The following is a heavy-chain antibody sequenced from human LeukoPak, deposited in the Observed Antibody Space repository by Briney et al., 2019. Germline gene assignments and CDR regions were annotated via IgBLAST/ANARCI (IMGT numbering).Heavy chain of an antibody. V-gene: IGHV3-23*01. Sequence: GGSLRLSCAASGFTFSGCGMHWVRQAPGKGLEWVSAISGSGGSTYYADSVKGRFTISRDNSKNTLYLQMNSLRAEDTAVYYCAKDGRSEFGMDVWGQGTTVTVSS. J-gene: IGHJ6*02. D-gene: IGHD3-10*01. CDR1: GFTFSGCG. CDR2: ISGSGGST. CDR3: AKDGRSEFGMDV.